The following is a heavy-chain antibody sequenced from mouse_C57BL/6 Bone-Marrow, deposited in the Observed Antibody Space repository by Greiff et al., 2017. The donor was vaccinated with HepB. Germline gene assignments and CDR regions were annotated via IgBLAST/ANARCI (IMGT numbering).Heavy chain of an antibody. CDR2: ISNLAYSI. V-gene: IGHV5-15*01. Sequence: EVMLVESGGGLVQPGGSLKLSCAASGFTFSDYGMAWVRQAPRKGPEWVAFISNLAYSIYYADTVTGRFTMSRENAKNTLYLEMSSLRSEDTAMYYCARHKLREYAMDYWGQGTSVTVSS. J-gene: IGHJ4*01. CDR3: ARHKLREYAMDY. CDR1: GFTFSDYG. D-gene: IGHD1-1*01.